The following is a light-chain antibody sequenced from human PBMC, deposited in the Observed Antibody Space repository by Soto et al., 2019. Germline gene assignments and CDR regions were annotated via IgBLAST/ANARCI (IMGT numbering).Light chain of an antibody. CDR1: QSVSSY. Sequence: EIVLTQSPATLSLSPGERATLSCRASQSVSSYLAWYQQKPVQAPRLLIYDASNRATGIPARFSGSGSGTDFTLTISSLEPEDFAVYYCQQRSNWPPLTFGQGTKVDI. CDR3: QQRSNWPPLT. J-gene: IGKJ1*01. CDR2: DAS. V-gene: IGKV3-11*01.